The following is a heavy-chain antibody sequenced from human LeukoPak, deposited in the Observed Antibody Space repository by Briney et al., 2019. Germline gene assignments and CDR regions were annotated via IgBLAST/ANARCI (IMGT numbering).Heavy chain of an antibody. J-gene: IGHJ4*02. CDR3: ARGETHDFHFDY. Sequence: PSQTLSLTCAVSGGSISSGGYFWSWIRQPPGRGLEWMGYIYYSGNTYYNPSLKSRVTISVDTSKNQFSLKLSSVTAADTAVYYCARGETHDFHFDYWGQGTLVTVSS. CDR2: IYYSGNT. D-gene: IGHD3-3*01. CDR1: GGSISSGGYF. V-gene: IGHV4-30-4*07.